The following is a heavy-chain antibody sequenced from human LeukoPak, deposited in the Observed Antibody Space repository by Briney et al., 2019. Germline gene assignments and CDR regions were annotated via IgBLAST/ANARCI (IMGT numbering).Heavy chain of an antibody. CDR3: AKIPQTTSVGYFDY. CDR2: ISGSGVST. D-gene: IGHD4-17*01. V-gene: IGHV3-23*01. J-gene: IGHJ4*02. CDR1: VYTFSSCT. Sequence: QPRGGLRVSCAASVYTFSSCTMSWVRPAPGKGLEWASGISGSGVSTYYADSVKGRFTISRDNSKNTLYLQMSSLRAEDTAVYYCAKIPQTTSVGYFDYWGQGNLVTVSS.